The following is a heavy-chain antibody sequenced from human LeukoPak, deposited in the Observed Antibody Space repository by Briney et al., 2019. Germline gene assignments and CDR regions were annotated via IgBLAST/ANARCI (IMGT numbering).Heavy chain of an antibody. D-gene: IGHD6-13*01. Sequence: GGSLRLSCTASGFTFSSYSMNWVRQAPGKGLEWISYINGGSSTIYYADSVKGRFTISRDNAKNSLYLQMNSLRAEDTAVYYCAGGIAATGTRAWGLTYNYKFDYWGQGTLVTVSS. V-gene: IGHV3-48*01. J-gene: IGHJ4*02. CDR2: INGGSSTI. CDR1: GFTFSSYS. CDR3: AGGIAATGTRAWGLTYNYKFDY.